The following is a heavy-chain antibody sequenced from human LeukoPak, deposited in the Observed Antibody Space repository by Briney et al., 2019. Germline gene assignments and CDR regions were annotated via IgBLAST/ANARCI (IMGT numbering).Heavy chain of an antibody. CDR3: ARVGSSVDFDY. CDR1: GFTVSSNY. V-gene: IGHV3-53*01. Sequence: GGSLRLSCAASGFTVSSNYMSWVRLAPGKGLEWVSVIYSGGSTYYADSVKGRFTISRDNSKNTLYLQMNSLRAEDTAVYYCARVGSSVDFDYWGQGTLVTVSS. D-gene: IGHD6-19*01. CDR2: IYSGGST. J-gene: IGHJ4*02.